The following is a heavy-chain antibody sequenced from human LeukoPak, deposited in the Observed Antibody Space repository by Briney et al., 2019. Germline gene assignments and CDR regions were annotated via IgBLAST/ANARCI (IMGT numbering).Heavy chain of an antibody. CDR1: GFTFSSYG. V-gene: IGHV3-30*03. J-gene: IGHJ6*02. Sequence: GGSLRLSCAASGFTFSSYGMHWVRQAPGKGLEWVAVISYDGSNKYYADSVKGRFTISRDNSKNTLYLQMNSLRAEDTAVYYCARDGSGSYYPEYYYYYGMDVWGQGTTVTVSS. CDR2: ISYDGSNK. CDR3: ARDGSGSYYPEYYYYYGMDV. D-gene: IGHD3-10*01.